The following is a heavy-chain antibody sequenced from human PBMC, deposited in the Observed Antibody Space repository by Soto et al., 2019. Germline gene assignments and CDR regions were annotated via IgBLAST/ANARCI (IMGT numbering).Heavy chain of an antibody. D-gene: IGHD4-17*01. CDR2: ISAYNGNT. J-gene: IGHJ4*02. CDR1: GYTFTSNG. Sequence: SAKASCKASGYTFTSNGISWVRQAPGQGLEWMGWISAYNGNTNYAQKLQGRVTMTTDTSTSTAYMELRSLRSDDTAVYYCARASSTTVATPVPYWGQGTLVTVSS. CDR3: ARASSTTVATPVPY. V-gene: IGHV1-18*01.